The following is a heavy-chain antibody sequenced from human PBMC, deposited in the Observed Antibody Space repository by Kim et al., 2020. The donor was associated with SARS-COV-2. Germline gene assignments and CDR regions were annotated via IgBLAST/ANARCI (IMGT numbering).Heavy chain of an antibody. V-gene: IGHV1-3*01. CDR2: NT. Sequence: NTKNAQKFQGRVTITRDTSASRAYMELSSLRSEDTAVYYCARGMLRYPDYWGQGTLVTVSS. D-gene: IGHD2-15*01. CDR3: ARGMLRYPDY. J-gene: IGHJ4*02.